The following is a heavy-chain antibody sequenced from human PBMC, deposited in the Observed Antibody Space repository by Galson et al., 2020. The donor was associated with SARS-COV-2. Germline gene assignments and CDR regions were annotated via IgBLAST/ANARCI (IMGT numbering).Heavy chain of an antibody. CDR1: GGTFSSYA. J-gene: IGHJ6*03. V-gene: IGHV1-69*05. D-gene: IGHD2-2*01. Sequence: ASVKVSCKASGGTFSSYAISWVRQAPGQGLEWMGGIIPIFGTANYAQKFQGRVTITTDESTSTAYMELSSLRSEDTAVYYCARDRGGCSSTSCYVGVRYYYYYMDVWGKGTTVTVSS. CDR2: IIPIFGTA. CDR3: ARDRGGCSSTSCYVGVRYYYYYMDV.